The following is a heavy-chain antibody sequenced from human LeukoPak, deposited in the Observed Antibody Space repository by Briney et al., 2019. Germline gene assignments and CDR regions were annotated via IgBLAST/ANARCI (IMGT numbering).Heavy chain of an antibody. CDR1: GGTFSSYA. CDR3: ARNGRDYYYYYMDV. CDR2: IIPIFGTT. Sequence: SVKVSCKASGGTFSSYAISWVRQAPGQGLEWMGGIIPIFGTTNYAQKFQGRVTITTDESTNTAYMELSSLRSEDTAVYYCARNGRDYYYYYMDVWGKGTTVTVSS. J-gene: IGHJ6*03. V-gene: IGHV1-69*05.